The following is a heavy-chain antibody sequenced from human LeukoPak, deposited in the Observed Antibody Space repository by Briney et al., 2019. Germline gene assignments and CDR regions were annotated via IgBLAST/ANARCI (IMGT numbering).Heavy chain of an antibody. V-gene: IGHV3-30*18. CDR3: AKDLGGWEGYFDY. CDR1: GFTLSNYD. Sequence: GGSLRLSCAASGFTLSNYDMHWVRQAPGKGLEGVAVISYDGSNKYYADSVRGRFTISRDNSKNTLSLQMKSLRPEDKAVYYCAKDLGGWEGYFDYWGQGTLVTVSS. J-gene: IGHJ4*02. D-gene: IGHD6-19*01. CDR2: ISYDGSNK.